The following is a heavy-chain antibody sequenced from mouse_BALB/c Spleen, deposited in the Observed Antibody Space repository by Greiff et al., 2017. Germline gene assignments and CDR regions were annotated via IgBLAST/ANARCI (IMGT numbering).Heavy chain of an antibody. V-gene: IGHV14-3*02. CDR2: IDPANGNT. Sequence: VQLQQSGAELVKPGASVKLSCTASGFNIKDTYMHWVKQRPEQGLEWIGRIDPANGNTKYDPKFQGKATITADTSSNTAYLQLSSLTSEDTAVYYCASTYYGRSYNAMDYWGQGTSVTVSS. CDR3: ASTYYGRSYNAMDY. CDR1: GFNIKDTY. D-gene: IGHD1-1*01. J-gene: IGHJ4*01.